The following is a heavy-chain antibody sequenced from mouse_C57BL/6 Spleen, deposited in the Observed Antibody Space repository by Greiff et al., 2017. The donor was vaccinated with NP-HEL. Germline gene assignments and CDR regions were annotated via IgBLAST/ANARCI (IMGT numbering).Heavy chain of an antibody. CDR2: IYPRSGNT. V-gene: IGHV1-81*01. Sequence: VQLQESGAELARPGASVKLSCKASGYTFTSYGISWVKQRTGQGLEWIGEIYPRSGNTYYNEKFKGKATLTADKSSSTAYMELRSLTSEDSAVCVCARPYYYGSSYAMDYWGQGTSVTVSS. CDR1: GYTFTSYG. J-gene: IGHJ4*01. D-gene: IGHD1-1*01. CDR3: ARPYYYGSSYAMDY.